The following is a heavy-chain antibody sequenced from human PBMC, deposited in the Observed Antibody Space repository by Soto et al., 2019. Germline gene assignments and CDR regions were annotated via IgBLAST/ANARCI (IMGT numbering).Heavy chain of an antibody. D-gene: IGHD7-27*01. J-gene: IGHJ4*02. V-gene: IGHV1-69*06. CDR3: ARGPNWGYRFDS. CDR2: LIPLFGTT. CDR1: GGTFSGHA. Sequence: QVQLVQSGAEVKKPGSSVKVSCEASGGTFSGHAISWVRQAPGQGPEWMGGLIPLFGTTQHAQNFQGRLTITADKSTSTAYMALTSLRFDDTAIYCCARGPNWGYRFDSWGQGTLVTGSS.